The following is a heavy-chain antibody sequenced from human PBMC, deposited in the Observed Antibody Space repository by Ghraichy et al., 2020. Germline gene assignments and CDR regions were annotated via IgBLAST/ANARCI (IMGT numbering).Heavy chain of an antibody. CDR1: GFTFGDSA. CDR2: IWYDGNNK. CDR3: ARDLGATKLDY. J-gene: IGHJ4*02. Sequence: GGSLRLSCAASGFTFGDSAMHWVRQALGKGLEWVAVIWYDGNNKYYADSVKGRFTISRDNFKSTLYLQMDNLRAEDTAVYFCARDLGATKLDYWGQGTQVTVSS. V-gene: IGHV3-33*01. D-gene: IGHD4-17*01.